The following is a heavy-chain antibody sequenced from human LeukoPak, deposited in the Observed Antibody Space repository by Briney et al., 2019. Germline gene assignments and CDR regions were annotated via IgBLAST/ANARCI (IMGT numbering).Heavy chain of an antibody. Sequence: QAGGSLRLSCAASGFTFDDYAMHWVRQAPGKGLEWVSGISWNSGSIGYADSVKGRFTISRDNAKNSLYLQMNSLRAEDVALYYCAKAQGYYDSSGYYYEGAFDIWGQGTMVTVSS. J-gene: IGHJ3*02. CDR2: ISWNSGSI. V-gene: IGHV3-9*03. CDR3: AKAQGYYDSSGYYYEGAFDI. CDR1: GFTFDDYA. D-gene: IGHD3-22*01.